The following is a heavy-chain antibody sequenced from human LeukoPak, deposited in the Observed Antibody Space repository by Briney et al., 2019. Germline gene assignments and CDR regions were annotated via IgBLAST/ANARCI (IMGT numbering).Heavy chain of an antibody. D-gene: IGHD1-1*01. CDR2: ISNDGSKE. CDR1: GFTFSYYA. Sequence: GGSLRLSCAASGFTFSYYAMRWVRQAPGKGLEWVAVISNDGSKEFYIDSVKGRFTVSSDKSTDTLYLQMNSLRPEDTAVYYCAKDRSPTGSYYGMDVWGQGTTVIVSS. J-gene: IGHJ6*02. CDR3: AKDRSPTGSYYGMDV. V-gene: IGHV3-30*18.